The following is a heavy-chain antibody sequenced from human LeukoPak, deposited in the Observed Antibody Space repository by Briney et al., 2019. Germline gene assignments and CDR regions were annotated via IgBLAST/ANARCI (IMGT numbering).Heavy chain of an antibody. J-gene: IGHJ6*03. D-gene: IGHD2-2*01. CDR2: MNPDSGNT. CDR3: ARGYCSSTSCYLMDV. Sequence: ASVKVSCKASGYTFTSYDINWVRQATGQGLEWMGWMNPDSGNTDYAQKFQGRVTITRNTSISTAYMELSSLRSEDTAVYYCARGYCSSTSCYLMDVWGKGTTVTVPS. CDR1: GYTFTSYD. V-gene: IGHV1-8*03.